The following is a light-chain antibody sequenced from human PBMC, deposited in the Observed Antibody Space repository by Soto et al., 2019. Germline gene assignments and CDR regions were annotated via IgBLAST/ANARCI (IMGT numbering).Light chain of an antibody. Sequence: EIALTQSPATLSLSPGERATLSCRASQSVSSYLAWYQQKPGQAPRLLIYDASNRATGIPARFSGSGSGTDFTLTISSLEPEDFEVYYCQQLETFGQGTKVDIK. CDR2: DAS. CDR1: QSVSSY. V-gene: IGKV3-11*01. J-gene: IGKJ1*01. CDR3: QQLET.